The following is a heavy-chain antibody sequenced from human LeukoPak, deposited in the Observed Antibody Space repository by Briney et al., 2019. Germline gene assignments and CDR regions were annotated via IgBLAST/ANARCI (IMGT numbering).Heavy chain of an antibody. CDR3: AKEILEYYYDSSGLDY. Sequence: PGGSLRLSCAASGFTFSSYAMSWVRQAPGKGLEWVSAISGSGGSTYYADPVKGRFTISRDNSKNTLYLQMNSLRAEDTAVYYCAKEILEYYYDSSGLDYWGQGTLVTVSS. CDR2: ISGSGGST. V-gene: IGHV3-23*01. CDR1: GFTFSSYA. J-gene: IGHJ4*02. D-gene: IGHD3-22*01.